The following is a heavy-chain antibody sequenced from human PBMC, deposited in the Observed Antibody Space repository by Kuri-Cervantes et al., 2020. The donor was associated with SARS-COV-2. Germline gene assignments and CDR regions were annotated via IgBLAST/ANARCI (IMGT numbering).Heavy chain of an antibody. D-gene: IGHD2-15*01. V-gene: IGHV4-59*01. CDR1: SGSISNYY. CDR2: IYYSGST. Sequence: SETLSLTCTVSSGSISNYYWSWIRQSPGKGLEWIGYIYYSGSTNYNPSLKSRVTISVDTSKNQFSLKLSSVTAADTAVYYCAREGYCSGGSCSRNYGMDVWGQGTTVTVSS. J-gene: IGHJ6*02. CDR3: AREGYCSGGSCSRNYGMDV.